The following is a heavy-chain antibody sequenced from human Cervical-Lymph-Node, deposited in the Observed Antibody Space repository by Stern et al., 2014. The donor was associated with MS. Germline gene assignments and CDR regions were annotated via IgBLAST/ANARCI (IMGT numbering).Heavy chain of an antibody. V-gene: IGHV1-18*01. D-gene: IGHD1-26*01. J-gene: IGHJ6*02. Sequence: QVQLVQSGAELMNPGASVRVSCKASGYTFATYGIIWVRQAPGQGLEWMGWIRPYTGHTNYAQSLAGRFTMTTDRSTSTAYLEVRSLRPDDTAVYYCTRGNSGSYFPTSHYKYYGMDVWGQGTTVTVAS. CDR1: GYTFATYG. CDR2: IRPYTGHT. CDR3: TRGNSGSYFPTSHYKYYGMDV.